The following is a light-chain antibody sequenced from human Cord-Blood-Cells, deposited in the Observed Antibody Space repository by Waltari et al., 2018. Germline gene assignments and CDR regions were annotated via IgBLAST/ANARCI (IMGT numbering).Light chain of an antibody. J-gene: IGKJ3*01. CDR3: QQSYSTPS. V-gene: IGKV1-39*01. CDR2: AAS. Sequence: DIQMTQSPSSLSASVGDRVTITCRASQGISSYLNWYQQKPEKAPKLLIYAASSVQSGVPLRFSGGGSGTDFTLTISRLQPEEFAAYDCQQSYSTPSFGPGTKVDIK. CDR1: QGISSY.